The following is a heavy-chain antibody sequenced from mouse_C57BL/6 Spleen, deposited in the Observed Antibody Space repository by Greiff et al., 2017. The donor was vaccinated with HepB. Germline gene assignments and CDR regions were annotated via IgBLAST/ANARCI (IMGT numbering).Heavy chain of an antibody. D-gene: IGHD1-1*01. Sequence: VQLQQSGAELVKPGASVKISCKASGYAFSSYWMNWVKQRPGKGLEWIGQIYPGDGDTNYNGKFKGKATLTADKSSSTAYMQLNSLTSEDSAVYYCARSPPEFITTAYWGQGTLVTVSA. CDR2: IYPGDGDT. CDR3: ARSPPEFITTAY. V-gene: IGHV1-80*01. J-gene: IGHJ3*01. CDR1: GYAFSSYW.